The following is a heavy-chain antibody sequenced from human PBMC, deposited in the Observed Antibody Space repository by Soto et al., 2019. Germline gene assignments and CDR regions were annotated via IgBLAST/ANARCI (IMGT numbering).Heavy chain of an antibody. CDR2: IWYDGSQK. J-gene: IGHJ4*02. CDR1: GVSFSNYG. CDR3: ARDYSNGWTTDY. D-gene: IGHD6-19*01. V-gene: IGHV3-33*08. Sequence: GGSLRLSCAASGVSFSNYGIHWVRQAPGKGLEWVAIIWYDGSQKYYADSVKGRFTISRDNSKNTLYLQMNSLRAEDTAVYYCARDYSNGWTTDYWGQGTLVTVSS.